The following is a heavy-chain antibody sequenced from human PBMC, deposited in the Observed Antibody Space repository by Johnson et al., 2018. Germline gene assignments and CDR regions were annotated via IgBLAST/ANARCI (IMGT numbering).Heavy chain of an antibody. J-gene: IGHJ6*04. D-gene: IGHD3-10*01. Sequence: VQLLETGGGVVQPGRSLRLSCAASGFTFSSYGMHWVRQAPGKGLEWVAVISYDGSNKYYADSVKGRFTISRDNSKNTLYLQMNSLRAEDTAVYYCAILSYYYGSWSYYKHPFRMDVWGKGTTVTVSS. CDR2: ISYDGSNK. CDR3: AILSYYYGSWSYYKHPFRMDV. CDR1: GFTFSSYG. V-gene: IGHV3-30*03.